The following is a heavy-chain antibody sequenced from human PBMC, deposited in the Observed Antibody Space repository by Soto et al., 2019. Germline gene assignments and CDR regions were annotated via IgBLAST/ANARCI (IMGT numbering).Heavy chain of an antibody. CDR2: IYYSGST. V-gene: IGHV4-59*01. Sequence: YETRPLTSTVSGGSISSYYWSWLRQPPGKGLEWIGYIYYSGSTNYDPAIKSRANISVDTYKNQFSLKLSSVTASATAVYYCARDTFEWFDPWGQGTLVTV. CDR1: GGSISSYY. J-gene: IGHJ5*02. CDR3: ARDTFEWFDP. D-gene: IGHD3-16*01.